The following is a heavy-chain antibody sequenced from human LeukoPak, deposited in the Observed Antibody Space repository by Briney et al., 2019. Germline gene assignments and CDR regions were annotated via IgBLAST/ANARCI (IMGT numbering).Heavy chain of an antibody. CDR1: GGTFSSYA. J-gene: IGHJ4*02. CDR3: ARVRYTSGLYYFES. CDR2: INSNTGNP. V-gene: IGHV7-4-1*02. D-gene: IGHD6-19*01. Sequence: ASVKVSCKASGGTFSSYAISWVRQAPGQGLEWMGWINSNTGNPTYAQGFTGRFAFSWDTSVSTAYLQISSLKAEDTAVYYCARVRYTSGLYYFESWGQGTLVTVSS.